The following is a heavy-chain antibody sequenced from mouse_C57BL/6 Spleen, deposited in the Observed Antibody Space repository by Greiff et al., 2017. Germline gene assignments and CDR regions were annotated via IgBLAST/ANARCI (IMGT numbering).Heavy chain of an antibody. CDR3: ARGGIDSYYVHWYFDV. J-gene: IGHJ1*03. Sequence: QVQLKQPGAELVRPGSSVKLSCKASGYTFTSYWMDWVKQRPGQGLEWIGNIYPSDSETHYNQKFKDKATLTVDKSSSTAYMQLSSLTSEDSAVYYCARGGIDSYYVHWYFDVWGTGTTVTVSS. CDR1: GYTFTSYW. CDR2: IYPSDSET. V-gene: IGHV1-61*01. D-gene: IGHD2-3*01.